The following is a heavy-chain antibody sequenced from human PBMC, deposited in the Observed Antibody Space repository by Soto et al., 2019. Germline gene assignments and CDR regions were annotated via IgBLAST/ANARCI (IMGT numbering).Heavy chain of an antibody. CDR3: ARYAEGDTSPGY. J-gene: IGHJ4*02. D-gene: IGHD2-2*01. CDR1: GFSFSNYG. CDR2: IWYDGSNQ. V-gene: IGHV3-33*01. Sequence: QVQLVESGGGVVQPGRSLRLSCAASGFSFSNYGMHWVRQAPGKGLEWVAVIWYDGSNQYYANSVKGRFIISRDNSKDTLYLQMNSLRAEDSPVYYCARYAEGDTSPGYWGQGTLVTVSS.